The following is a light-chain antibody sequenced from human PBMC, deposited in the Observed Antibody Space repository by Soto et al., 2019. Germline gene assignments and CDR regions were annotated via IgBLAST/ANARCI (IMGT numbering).Light chain of an antibody. Sequence: QSALTQPASVSGSPGQSIATSCTGTSCDVGGYNYVSWYQQHPGKAPKLMIYDVSNRPSGVSNRFSGSKSGNTASLTISGLQSEDEADYYCSSYTSSSTYVFGTGTKLTVL. J-gene: IGLJ1*01. CDR3: SSYTSSSTYV. CDR2: DVS. CDR1: SCDVGGYNY. V-gene: IGLV2-14*01.